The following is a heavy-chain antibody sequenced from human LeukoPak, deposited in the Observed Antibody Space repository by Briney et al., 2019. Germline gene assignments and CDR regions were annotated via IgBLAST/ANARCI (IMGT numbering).Heavy chain of an antibody. CDR3: AKGGNSGRYMDV. V-gene: IGHV1-8*01. D-gene: IGHD4-23*01. J-gene: IGHJ6*03. Sequence: ASVKVSCKASGYTFTSYDINWVRQATGQGLEWMGWMNPNSGNTGYAQKFQGRVTMTRNTSISTAYMELSSLRSEDTAVYYCAKGGNSGRYMDVWGKGTTVTVSS. CDR1: GYTFTSYD. CDR2: MNPNSGNT.